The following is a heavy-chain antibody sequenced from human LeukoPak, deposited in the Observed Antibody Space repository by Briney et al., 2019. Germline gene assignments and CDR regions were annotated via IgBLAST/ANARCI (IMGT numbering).Heavy chain of an antibody. Sequence: GASVTVSCKASGYTFTSYGISWVRQAPGQGLEWMGWISAYNGNTNYAQKLQGRVTMTTDTSTSTAYMELRSLRSDDTAVYYCARGRAYSSSWYYWFDPWGQGTLVTVSS. V-gene: IGHV1-18*01. CDR2: ISAYNGNT. D-gene: IGHD6-13*01. J-gene: IGHJ5*02. CDR3: ARGRAYSSSWYYWFDP. CDR1: GYTFTSYG.